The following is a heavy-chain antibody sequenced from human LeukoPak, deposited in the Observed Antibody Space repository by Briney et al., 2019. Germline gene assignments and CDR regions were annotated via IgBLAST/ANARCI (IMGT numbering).Heavy chain of an antibody. CDR3: ARLGYCSGGSCYRAFDI. J-gene: IGHJ3*02. Sequence: GGSLRLSCAAFGFTFSSYAMHWVRQAPGKGLEWVAVISYDGSNKYYADSVKGRFTISRDNSKNTLYLQMNSLRAEDTAVYYCARLGYCSGGSCYRAFDIWGQGTMVTVSS. CDR1: GFTFSSYA. CDR2: ISYDGSNK. V-gene: IGHV3-30*04. D-gene: IGHD2-15*01.